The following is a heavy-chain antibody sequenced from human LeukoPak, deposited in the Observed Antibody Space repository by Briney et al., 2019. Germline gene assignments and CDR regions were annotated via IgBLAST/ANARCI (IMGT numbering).Heavy chain of an antibody. J-gene: IGHJ4*02. V-gene: IGHV3-48*03. Sequence: GGSLRLSCAASGFTFSNYEMNWVRQAPGKGLEWVSYIISSGSTIYYADSVKGRFTISRDNAKNSLYLQMNSLRAEDTAVYYCARQRYSSSWYYFDYWGQGTLVTVSS. CDR1: GFTFSNYE. D-gene: IGHD6-13*01. CDR2: IISSGSTI. CDR3: ARQRYSSSWYYFDY.